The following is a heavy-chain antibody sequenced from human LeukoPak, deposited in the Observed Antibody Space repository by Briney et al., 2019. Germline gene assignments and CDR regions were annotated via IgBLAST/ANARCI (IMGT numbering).Heavy chain of an antibody. CDR3: ARVATRGGDFDS. CDR1: GFTFRSYW. J-gene: IGHJ4*02. V-gene: IGHV3-7*01. D-gene: IGHD2-15*01. CDR2: INEDGSTT. Sequence: GGSLGLSCPASGFTFRSYWMGWVRQTPGRGLEWLANINEDGSTTYYVDSVRGRFTISRNNADNSLYLQMNSLRAEDTAVYYCARVATRGGDFDSWGQGTLVTVFS.